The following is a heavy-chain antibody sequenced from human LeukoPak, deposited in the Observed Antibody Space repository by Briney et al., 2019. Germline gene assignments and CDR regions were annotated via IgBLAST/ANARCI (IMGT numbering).Heavy chain of an antibody. Sequence: GGSLRLSCAASGFTFSSFAMSWVRQAPGKGLEWVSAMSGSDGRTYSADSVKGRFTISRDNSKNTLYLQMNSLRAEDTAVYYCAKGYYGSGSYPTLDNWGQGTLVTVSS. J-gene: IGHJ4*02. CDR1: GFTFSSFA. CDR3: AKGYYGSGSYPTLDN. D-gene: IGHD3-10*01. CDR2: MSGSDGRT. V-gene: IGHV3-23*01.